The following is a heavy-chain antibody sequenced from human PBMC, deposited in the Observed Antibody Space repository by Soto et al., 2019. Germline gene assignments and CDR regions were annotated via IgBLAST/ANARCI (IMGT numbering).Heavy chain of an antibody. CDR1: GFTFDDYA. D-gene: IGHD2-2*01. Sequence: GGSLRLSCAASGFTFDDYAMHWVRQAPGKGLEWVSLISWDGGSTYYADSVKGRFTISRDNSKNSLYLQMNSLRAEDTALYYCAKDIAPMSTTVFGVVPAAMAYYYYGMDVWGQGTTVTVSS. V-gene: IGHV3-43D*03. J-gene: IGHJ6*02. CDR3: AKDIAPMSTTVFGVVPAAMAYYYYGMDV. CDR2: ISWDGGST.